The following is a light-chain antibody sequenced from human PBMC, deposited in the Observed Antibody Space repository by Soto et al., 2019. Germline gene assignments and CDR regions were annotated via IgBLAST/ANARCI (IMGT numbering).Light chain of an antibody. CDR2: GS. J-gene: IGKJ5*01. Sequence: EIVMTQSPATLSVSPGERATLSCRASQSISSDLAWYQQKPGQAPRLLIYGSTRATGIPARFSGSGSGTEFTLTISSLQSEDFAVYYCQQSNNWPPGITFGQGTRLEIK. CDR1: QSISSD. CDR3: QQSNNWPPGIT. V-gene: IGKV3-15*01.